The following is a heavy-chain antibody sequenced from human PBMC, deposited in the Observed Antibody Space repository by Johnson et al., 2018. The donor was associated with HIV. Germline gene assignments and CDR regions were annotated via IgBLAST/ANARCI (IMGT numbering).Heavy chain of an antibody. D-gene: IGHD3-16*02. CDR2: INWNGGST. CDR1: GFTFDDYG. Sequence: MQLVESGRGLVQPGGSLRLSCAASGFTFDDYGMSWVRQAPGKGLEWVSGINWNGGSTGYADSVKGRFTISSDNAKNSLYLQMNSLRAEDTALYYCARVVMITFGGVIALDAFDIWGQGTMVTVSS. V-gene: IGHV3-20*04. CDR3: ARVVMITFGGVIALDAFDI. J-gene: IGHJ3*02.